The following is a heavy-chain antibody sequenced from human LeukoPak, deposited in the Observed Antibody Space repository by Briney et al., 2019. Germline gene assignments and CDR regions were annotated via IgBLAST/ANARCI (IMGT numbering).Heavy chain of an antibody. CDR1: GFTFSSYW. CDR3: ARGYYDYVWGSHSDY. D-gene: IGHD3-16*01. Sequence: GGSLRLSCAASGFTFSSYWMSWVRQAPGKGLEWVANIKQDGSEKYYVDSVKGRFTISRDNAKNSLYLQMNSLRAEDTAVYYCARGYYDYVWGSHSDYWGQGTLVTVSS. J-gene: IGHJ4*02. V-gene: IGHV3-7*04. CDR2: IKQDGSEK.